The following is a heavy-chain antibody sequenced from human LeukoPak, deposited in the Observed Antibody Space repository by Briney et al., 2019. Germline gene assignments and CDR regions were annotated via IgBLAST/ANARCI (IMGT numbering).Heavy chain of an antibody. V-gene: IGHV3-11*01. CDR3: ARDRYVGATTAGDSDS. CDR1: GFTFSDYY. D-gene: IGHD1-26*01. CDR2: IGSSGSTI. J-gene: IGHJ4*02. Sequence: GGSLRLSCAASGFTFSDYYMSWIRQAPGKGLEWASYIGSSGSTIYYADSVKGRFTISRDNAKNSLYLQMNSLRAEDTAVYYCARDRYVGATTAGDSDSWGQGTLVTVSS.